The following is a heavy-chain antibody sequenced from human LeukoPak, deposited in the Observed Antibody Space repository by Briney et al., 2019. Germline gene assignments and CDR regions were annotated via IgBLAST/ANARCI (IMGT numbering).Heavy chain of an antibody. V-gene: IGHV4-59*10. CDR2: IYTSGST. J-gene: IGHJ2*01. Sequence: PSETLSLTCAVYGGSFSGYYWSWIRQPAGKGLEWIGRIYTSGSTNYNPSLKSRVTMSVDTSKNQFSLKLSSVTAADTAVYYCARAPNWYFDLWGRGTLVTVSS. CDR3: ARAPNWYFDL. CDR1: GGSFSGYY.